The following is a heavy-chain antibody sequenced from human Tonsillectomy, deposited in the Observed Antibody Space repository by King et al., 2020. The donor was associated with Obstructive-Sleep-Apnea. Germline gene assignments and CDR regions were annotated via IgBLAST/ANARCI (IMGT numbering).Heavy chain of an antibody. CDR1: GFTFSTYA. V-gene: IGHV3-23*04. D-gene: IGHD6-19*01. Sequence: QLVQSGGDLVQPGGSLRLSCAASGFTFSTYAMSWVRQAPGKGLEWVSAISVSGGNTFYADSVKGRFTISRDNSKNTLFLQMNSLRAEDTAVYYCAKGTSGWYREYFQHWGQGTLVTVSS. CDR2: ISVSGGNT. CDR3: AKGTSGWYREYFQH. J-gene: IGHJ1*01.